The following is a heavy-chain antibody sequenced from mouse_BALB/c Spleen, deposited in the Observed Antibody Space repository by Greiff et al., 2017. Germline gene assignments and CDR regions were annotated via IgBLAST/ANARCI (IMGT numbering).Heavy chain of an antibody. CDR3: ARHAITTAIDY. V-gene: IGHV5-12-1*01. CDR1: GFAFSSYD. D-gene: IGHD1-2*01. J-gene: IGHJ2*01. CDR2: ISSGGGST. Sequence: EVQLVESGGGLVKPGGSLKLSCAASGFAFSSYDMPWVRQTPEKRLEWVAYISSGGGSTYYPDTVKGRFTISRDNAKNTLYLQMSSLKSEDTAMYYCARHAITTAIDYWGQGTTLTVSS.